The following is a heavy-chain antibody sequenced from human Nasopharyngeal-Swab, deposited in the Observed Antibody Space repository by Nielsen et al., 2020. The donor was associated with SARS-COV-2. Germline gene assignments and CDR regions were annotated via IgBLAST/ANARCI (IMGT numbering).Heavy chain of an antibody. CDR1: GYTFTGYY. V-gene: IGHV1-18*04. J-gene: IGHJ4*02. CDR2: ISAYNGNT. CDR3: ARDTAMVMDY. D-gene: IGHD5-18*01. Sequence: ASVKVSCKASGYTFTGYYMHWVRQAPGQGLEWMGWISAYNGNTNYAQKLQGRVTMTTDTSTSTAYMELRSLRSDDTAVYYCARDTAMVMDYWGQGTLVTVSS.